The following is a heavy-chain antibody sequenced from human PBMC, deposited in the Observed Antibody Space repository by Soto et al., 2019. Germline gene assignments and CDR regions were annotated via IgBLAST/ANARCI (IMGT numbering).Heavy chain of an antibody. V-gene: IGHV1-69*02. Sequence: ASVKVSCKASGGSFISYIFTWVRQAPGQGLEWMGRSIPIQGRADYALKFQDRVTITADRSTQTVYMELRSLRPEDTALYYCAKSLVFVDNAYMDVWGKGTTVTVSS. D-gene: IGHD2-21*01. CDR3: AKSLVFVDNAYMDV. J-gene: IGHJ6*03. CDR2: SIPIQGRA. CDR1: GGSFISYI.